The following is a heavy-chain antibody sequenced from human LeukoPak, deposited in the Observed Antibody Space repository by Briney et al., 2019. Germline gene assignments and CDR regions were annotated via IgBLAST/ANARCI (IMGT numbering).Heavy chain of an antibody. D-gene: IGHD3-3*01. CDR1: GGSISSSSYY. J-gene: IGHJ6*03. V-gene: IGHV4-39*07. Sequence: SETLSLTCTVSGGSISSSSYYWGWIRQPPGKGLEWIGSIYYSGSTYYNPSLKSRVTISVDTSKNQFSLKLSSVTAADTAVYYCARDRYYDFWSGSYYYMDVWGKGTTVTVSS. CDR3: ARDRYYDFWSGSYYYMDV. CDR2: IYYSGST.